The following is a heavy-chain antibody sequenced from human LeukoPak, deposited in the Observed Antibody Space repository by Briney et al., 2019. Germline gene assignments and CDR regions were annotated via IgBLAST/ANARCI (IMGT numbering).Heavy chain of an antibody. D-gene: IGHD6-19*01. CDR3: AKDRKWLGDYFDY. Sequence: GGSLRLSCAASGFTFSNYAMTWVRQAPGKGLEWVSTISVSGGSTYYADSVKGRFTVSRDNSKNTLFLQMNSLRGEDTAVYYCAKDRKWLGDYFDYWGQGTLVTVSS. V-gene: IGHV3-23*01. J-gene: IGHJ4*02. CDR1: GFTFSNYA. CDR2: ISVSGGST.